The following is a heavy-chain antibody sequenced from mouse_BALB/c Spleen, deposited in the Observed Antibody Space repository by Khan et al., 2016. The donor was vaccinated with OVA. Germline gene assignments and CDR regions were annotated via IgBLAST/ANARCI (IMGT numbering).Heavy chain of an antibody. CDR3: ARESLLLYVDH. D-gene: IGHD2-12*01. CDR2: IKTNTGNP. Sequence: QVQLKQSGPELKKPGETVKLSCKTSGYTFTNYGMNWVKQTPGKGLKWMGWIKTNTGNPTYAEEFKGRFAFSLDTSASTAYLQIHNLKNEDAATYVGARESLLLYVDHWGQGTTLTVSS. J-gene: IGHJ2*01. V-gene: IGHV9-3*02. CDR1: GYTFTNYG.